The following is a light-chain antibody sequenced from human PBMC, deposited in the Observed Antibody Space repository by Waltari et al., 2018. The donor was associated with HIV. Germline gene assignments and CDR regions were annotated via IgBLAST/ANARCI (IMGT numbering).Light chain of an antibody. J-gene: IGLJ2*01. V-gene: IGLV7-46*01. CDR2: DSN. CDR3: LLSYDGTLV. Sequence: QPVVTQEPSLTVSPGGTVILTCASSAAVATRGTFPYWFQLRPGQAPKTLMFDSNNRYPWTPARFAGSFLGGKAALTLTGAQPEDEAAYYCLLSYDGTLVFGGGT. CDR1: AAVATRGTF.